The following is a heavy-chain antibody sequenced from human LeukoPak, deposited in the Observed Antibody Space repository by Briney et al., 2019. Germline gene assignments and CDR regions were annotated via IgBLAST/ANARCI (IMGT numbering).Heavy chain of an antibody. CDR3: ARSSGSSSGPLDY. Sequence: GGSLRLSCAASGFTFSSYSMNWVRQAPGKGLEWVSYISSSSSTIYYADSVKGRFTISRDNAKNTLYLQMNSLRAEDTAVYYCARSSGSSSGPLDYWGQGTLVTVSS. CDR2: ISSSSSTI. CDR1: GFTFSSYS. V-gene: IGHV3-48*01. J-gene: IGHJ4*02. D-gene: IGHD6-19*01.